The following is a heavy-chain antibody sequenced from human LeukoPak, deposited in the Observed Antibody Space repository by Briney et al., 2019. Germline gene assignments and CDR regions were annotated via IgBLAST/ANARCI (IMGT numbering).Heavy chain of an antibody. Sequence: PGGSLRLSCAASGFTFSSYGMHWVRQAPGKGLEWVAVIWYDGSNKYYADSVKGRFTISRDNSKNTLYLQMSSLRAEDTAVYYCARDLKEGGAFDIWGQGTMVTVSS. J-gene: IGHJ3*02. CDR1: GFTFSSYG. CDR2: IWYDGSNK. CDR3: ARDLKEGGAFDI. V-gene: IGHV3-33*01. D-gene: IGHD1-26*01.